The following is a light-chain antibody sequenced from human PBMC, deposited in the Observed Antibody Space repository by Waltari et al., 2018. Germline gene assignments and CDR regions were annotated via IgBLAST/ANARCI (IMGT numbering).Light chain of an antibody. Sequence: DIQMTQSPSSLSASVGDSVSITCQASQDIGDYLNWYQQKPGRAPNLLIHDASNLETGVPSRFSGSGSGTDFTFTINSLQPEDIATYYCQQYDKLPSTFGQGTRLEIE. J-gene: IGKJ5*01. CDR3: QQYDKLPST. CDR1: QDIGDY. V-gene: IGKV1-33*01. CDR2: DAS.